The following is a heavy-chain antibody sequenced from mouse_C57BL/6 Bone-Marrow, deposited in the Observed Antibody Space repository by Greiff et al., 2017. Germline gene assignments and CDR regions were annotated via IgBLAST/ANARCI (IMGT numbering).Heavy chain of an antibody. CDR3: TRCGVTTGFDY. CDR2: IDPETGGT. D-gene: IGHD2-2*01. J-gene: IGHJ2*01. V-gene: IGHV1-15*01. CDR1: GYTFTDYE. Sequence: VQLQQSGAELVRPGASVTLSCKASGYTFTDYEMHWVKQTPVHGLEWIGAIDPETGGTAYNQKFKGKAILTADKSSSTAYMDLRSLTSEDSAVYYCTRCGVTTGFDYWGQGTTLTVSS.